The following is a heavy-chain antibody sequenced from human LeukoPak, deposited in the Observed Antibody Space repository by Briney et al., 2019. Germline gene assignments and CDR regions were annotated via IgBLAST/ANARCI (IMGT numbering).Heavy chain of an antibody. CDR3: ARDPPIWGYDY. CDR2: MSPNSGDT. Sequence: ASVKVSCKASGYTFTSYDFNWVRPATGQRREGVGWMSPNSGDTGYAQKFQDRVTMIRSTCISTAYMELSSLRSGDTAVYYCARDPPIWGYDYWGPGTLVPVSS. J-gene: IGHJ4*02. CDR1: GYTFTSYD. V-gene: IGHV1-8*01. D-gene: IGHD7-27*01.